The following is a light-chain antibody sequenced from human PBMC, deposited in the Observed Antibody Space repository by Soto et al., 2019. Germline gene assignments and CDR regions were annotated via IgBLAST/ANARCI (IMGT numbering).Light chain of an antibody. J-gene: IGKJ1*01. CDR2: GGS. CDR3: QHDWTSSWT. CDR1: QSVSDRF. Sequence: EIVLTQSPGTLSLSPGERATLSCRASQSVSDRFVAWFQHKRGQAPRLLVYGGSGRAPGIPDRFSGSGSGTDFTLTITRLAPEDFALYYGQHDWTSSWTFGQGTEVEI. V-gene: IGKV3-20*01.